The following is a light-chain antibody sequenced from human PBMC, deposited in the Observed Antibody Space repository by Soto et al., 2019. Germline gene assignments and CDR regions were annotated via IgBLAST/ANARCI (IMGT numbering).Light chain of an antibody. Sequence: QSALTQPASVSGAPGQSITISCTGTSSDVGGYNYVSWYQQHPGKAPKLMIDDVSNRPSGVSNRFSGSKSGNTASLTIAGLQAEDEADYYCSSSTSSSTLVFGGGTKLTVL. CDR2: DVS. CDR3: SSSTSSSTLV. CDR1: SSDVGGYNY. V-gene: IGLV2-14*01. J-gene: IGLJ2*01.